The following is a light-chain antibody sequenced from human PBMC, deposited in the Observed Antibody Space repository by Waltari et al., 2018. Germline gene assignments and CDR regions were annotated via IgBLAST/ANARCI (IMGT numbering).Light chain of an antibody. Sequence: QSALTQPASVSGSPGQSMTISCTGTSSDGGKYNLASWYQQYPGKAPKVMIYDDNRRPSGFSDRFSGSKSGNTASLTISGVQAEDEADYYCCSYAGSYTWVFGGGTKLTVL. J-gene: IGLJ3*02. CDR1: SSDGGKYNL. V-gene: IGLV2-23*01. CDR2: DDN. CDR3: CSYAGSYTWV.